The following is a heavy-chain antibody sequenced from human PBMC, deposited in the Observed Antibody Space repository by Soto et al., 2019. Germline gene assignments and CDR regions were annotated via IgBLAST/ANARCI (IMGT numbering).Heavy chain of an antibody. CDR1: GGTFSSYA. J-gene: IGHJ6*02. D-gene: IGHD2-15*01. V-gene: IGHV1-69*01. Sequence: QVQLVQSGAEVKKPGSSVKVSCKASGGTFSSYAISWVRQAPGQGLEWMGGIIPIFGTANYAQKFQGRVTITADESTSTAYMELSSLRSEDSAVYYCPRASKVAATLYYYSYGMDVWGQGTTVTVSS. CDR2: IIPIFGTA. CDR3: PRASKVAATLYYYSYGMDV.